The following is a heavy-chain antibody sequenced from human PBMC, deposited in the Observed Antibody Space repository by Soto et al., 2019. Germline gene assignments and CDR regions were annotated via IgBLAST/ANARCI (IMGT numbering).Heavy chain of an antibody. D-gene: IGHD6-19*01. CDR1: GFTFSSYG. V-gene: IGHV3-33*01. J-gene: IGHJ4*02. CDR3: ARDCAGYSSGWYQRGGFDY. Sequence: QVQLVESGGGVVQPGRSLRLSCAASGFTFSSYGMHWVRLAPGKGLEWVAVIWYDGSNKYYADSVKGRFTISRDNSKNTLYLQLNSLRAEDTAVYYCARDCAGYSSGWYQRGGFDYWGQGTRVTVS. CDR2: IWYDGSNK.